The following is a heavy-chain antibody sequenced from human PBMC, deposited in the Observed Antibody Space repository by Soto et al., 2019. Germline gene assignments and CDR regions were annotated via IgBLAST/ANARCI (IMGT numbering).Heavy chain of an antibody. CDR3: ARKDSSGYLFDY. Sequence: SETLSLTCTVSGGSVSSGSYYWSWIRQPPGKGLEWIGYIYYSGSTNYNPSLKSRVTISVDTSKNQFSLKLSSVTAADTAVYYCARKDSSGYLFDYWGQGTLVTVSS. J-gene: IGHJ4*02. D-gene: IGHD3-22*01. CDR2: IYYSGST. V-gene: IGHV4-61*01. CDR1: GGSVSSGSYY.